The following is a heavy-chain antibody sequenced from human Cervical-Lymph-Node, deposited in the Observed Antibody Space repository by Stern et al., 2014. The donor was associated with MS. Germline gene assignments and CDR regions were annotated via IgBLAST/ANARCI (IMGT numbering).Heavy chain of an antibody. CDR1: GGSISSYY. CDR3: ARGAGWFDP. Sequence: QVQLQESGPGLVKPSETLSLTCTVSGGSISSYYWSWIRQPPGKGLEWIGDIYYRGSTNYNPSLKSRVTISVDTSKNQFSLKLSSVTAADTAVYYCARGAGWFDPWGQGTLVTVSS. CDR2: IYYRGST. V-gene: IGHV4-59*01. J-gene: IGHJ5*02.